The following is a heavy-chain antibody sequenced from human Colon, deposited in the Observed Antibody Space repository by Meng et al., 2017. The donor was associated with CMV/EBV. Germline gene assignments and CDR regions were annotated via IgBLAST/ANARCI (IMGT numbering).Heavy chain of an antibody. CDR2: INPYSGDT. CDR1: GYTFTGYL. Sequence: QVHRMQSVAGMREPGASVKVSCKASGYTFTGYLIHWVRQAPGQGLEWMGWINPYSGDTIYAQKFEVGVTMTRDASITTAYLELSSLKSDDTAVYYCGTFGGDFDYWGQGTLVTVSS. D-gene: IGHD3-3*01. J-gene: IGHJ4*02. CDR3: GTFGGDFDY. V-gene: IGHV1-2*02.